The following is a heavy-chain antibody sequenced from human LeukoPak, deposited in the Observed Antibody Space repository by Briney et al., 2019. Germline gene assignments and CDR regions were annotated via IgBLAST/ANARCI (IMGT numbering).Heavy chain of an antibody. CDR1: GGTFSSYA. CDR3: ATNYDSSGYYGY. CDR2: IIPIFGTA. D-gene: IGHD3-22*01. V-gene: IGHV1-69*05. J-gene: IGHJ4*02. Sequence: SMKVSCKASGGTFSSYAISWVRQAPGQGLEWMGRIIPIFGTANYAQKFQGRVTITTDESTSTAYMELSSLRSEDTAVYYCATNYDSSGYYGYWGQGTLVTVSS.